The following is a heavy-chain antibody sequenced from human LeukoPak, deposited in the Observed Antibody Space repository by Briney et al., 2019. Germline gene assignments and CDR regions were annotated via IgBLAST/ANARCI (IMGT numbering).Heavy chain of an antibody. CDR2: IIAILDTA. Sequence: ASVKVSCKASGGTFSSYAISWVRQAPGQGLEWMGRIIAILDTAHYAQKFQGRFTITADKSTTTVYMELSSLRSDDTAVYYCVRSGYDYDWFDPWGQGTLVTVSS. V-gene: IGHV1-69*04. J-gene: IGHJ5*02. CDR1: GGTFSSYA. CDR3: VRSGYDYDWFDP. D-gene: IGHD5-12*01.